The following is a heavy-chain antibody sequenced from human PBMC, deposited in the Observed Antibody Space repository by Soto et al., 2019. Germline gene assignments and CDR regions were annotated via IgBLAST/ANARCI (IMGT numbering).Heavy chain of an antibody. CDR3: VGYTDSNNWFDP. CDR1: GDSVTNGFY. CDR2: VYPSGNS. J-gene: IGHJ5*02. Sequence: SEALSVPCNVSGDSVTNGFYLSCIRHSAGQGLEWLGTVYPSGNSYYNPSVRGRVSMSIEPSKNQLSLSLTSVTAADTARYFCVGYTDSNNWFDPCGQGTMVTVSS. D-gene: IGHD5-12*01. V-gene: IGHV4-38-2*02.